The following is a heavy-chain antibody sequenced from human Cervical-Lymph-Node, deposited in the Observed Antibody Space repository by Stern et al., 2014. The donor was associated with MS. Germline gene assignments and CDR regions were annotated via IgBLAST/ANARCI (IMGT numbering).Heavy chain of an antibody. J-gene: IGHJ2*01. D-gene: IGHD6-19*01. CDR1: GGSISSYY. CDR2: IYYSGST. Sequence: QLQLQESGPGLVKPSETLSLTCTVSGGSISSYYWSWIRQPPGKGLAWIGYIYYSGSTNYNPSLKSRVTISVDTSKNQFSLKLSSVTAADTAVYYCARHSSGWYWYFDLWGRGTLVTVSS. CDR3: ARHSSGWYWYFDL. V-gene: IGHV4-59*01.